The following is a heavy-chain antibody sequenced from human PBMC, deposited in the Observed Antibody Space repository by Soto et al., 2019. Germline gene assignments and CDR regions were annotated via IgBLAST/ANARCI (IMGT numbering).Heavy chain of an antibody. V-gene: IGHV4-59*12. Sequence: ASETLSLTCTVSGGSITSSYWSWIRRPPGKGLEWIAYIYDTGISGYTPSTSYNPSLKSRVTISVDTSKNQFSLKLSSVTAADTAVYYCARGVGFHTVTYGYWGQGTLVTVYS. J-gene: IGHJ4*02. D-gene: IGHD4-17*01. CDR3: ARGVGFHTVTYGY. CDR2: IYDTGISGYTPST. CDR1: GGSITSSY.